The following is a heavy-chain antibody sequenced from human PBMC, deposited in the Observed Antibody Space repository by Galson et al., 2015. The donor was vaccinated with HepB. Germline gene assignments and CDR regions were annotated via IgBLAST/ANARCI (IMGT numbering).Heavy chain of an antibody. CDR1: GGTFSSYA. D-gene: IGHD2-8*01. V-gene: IGHV1-69*13. J-gene: IGHJ5*02. CDR2: IIPLFGRA. CDR3: ARDRSIVLMVYAHPFDP. Sequence: SVKVSCKASGGTFSSYAISWVRQTPGQGLQWMGGIIPLFGRANYAQMFQDRVTITADDSTSTVYMELSSLRSEDTAVYYCARDRSIVLMVYAHPFDPWGQGTLVTVSS.